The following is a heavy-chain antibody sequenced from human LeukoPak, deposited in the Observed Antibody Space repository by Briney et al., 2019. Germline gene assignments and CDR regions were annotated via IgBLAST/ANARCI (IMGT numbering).Heavy chain of an antibody. Sequence: GGSLRLSCAASGFTFSSYEMNWVRQAPGKVLVWVSRINSDGSSTSYADSVKGRFTISRDNAKNTLYLQMNSLRAEDTAVYYCARVGDSGSYYYYYYYMDVWDKGTTVTVSS. J-gene: IGHJ6*03. CDR1: GFTFSSYE. V-gene: IGHV3-74*01. CDR3: ARVGDSGSYYYYYYYMDV. D-gene: IGHD1-26*01. CDR2: INSDGSST.